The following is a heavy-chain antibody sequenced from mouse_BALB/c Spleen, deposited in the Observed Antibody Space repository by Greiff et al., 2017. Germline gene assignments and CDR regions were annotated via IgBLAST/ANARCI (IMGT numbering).Heavy chain of an antibody. V-gene: IGHV1S81*02. Sequence: VQLVESGAELVKPGASVKLSCKASGYTFTSYYMYWVKQRPGQGLEWIGEINPSNGGTNFNEKFKSKATLTVDKSSSTAYMQLSSLTSEDSAVYYCAREARYAMDYWGQGTSVTVSS. J-gene: IGHJ4*01. CDR3: AREARYAMDY. CDR2: INPSNGGT. CDR1: GYTFTSYY.